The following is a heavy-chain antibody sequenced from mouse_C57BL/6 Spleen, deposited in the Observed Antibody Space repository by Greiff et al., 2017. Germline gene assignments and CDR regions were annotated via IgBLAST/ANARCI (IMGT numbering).Heavy chain of an antibody. D-gene: IGHD6-1*01. CDR1: GFTFSSYA. CDR3: ARDAAAYDFDY. Sequence: VQLKESGGGLVKPGGSLKLSCAASGFTFSSYAMSWVRQTPEQRLEWVATISAGGSYTYYPDNVKGRFTIARDNAKNNLYLQMSHLKSEDTAMYYCARDAAAYDFDYWGKGTTLTVSS. CDR2: ISAGGSYT. J-gene: IGHJ2*01. V-gene: IGHV5-4*01.